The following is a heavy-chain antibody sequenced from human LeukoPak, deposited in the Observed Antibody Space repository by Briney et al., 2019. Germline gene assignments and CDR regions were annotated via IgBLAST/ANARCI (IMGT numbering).Heavy chain of an antibody. V-gene: IGHV3-7*01. CDR2: IKEEGSEK. CDR1: AFNLNSRW. CDR3: AREYWYFDL. J-gene: IGHJ2*01. Sequence: RRSLSPSRVAAAFNLNSRWIGWVSQTPEKGGEWVANIKEEGSEKNYAASVKGRFFISRDNAENSLYLQMNGLRVEDTAVYYCAREYWYFDLWGRGTLVTVSS.